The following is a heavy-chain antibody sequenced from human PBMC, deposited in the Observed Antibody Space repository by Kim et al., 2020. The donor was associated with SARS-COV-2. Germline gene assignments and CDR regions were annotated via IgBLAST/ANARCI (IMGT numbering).Heavy chain of an antibody. CDR2: IYSAGNT. CDR3: ARALGYTHEIDY. J-gene: IGHJ4*02. D-gene: IGHD5-18*01. Sequence: GGSLRLSCAASGFPVSSYYMNWVRQAPGKGLEWVSIIYSAGNTYYADSVKGRFTISRDNSKNTLYLEMNSLRAEDTAVYYCARALGYTHEIDYWGQGTLVTVSS. V-gene: IGHV3-66*01. CDR1: GFPVSSYY.